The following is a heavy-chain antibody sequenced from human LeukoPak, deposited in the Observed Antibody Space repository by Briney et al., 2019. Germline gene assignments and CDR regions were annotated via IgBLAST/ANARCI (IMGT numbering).Heavy chain of an antibody. CDR1: GFTFSPYW. CDR3: ARDISLRMDA. J-gene: IGHJ6*01. CDR2: ISGDGSNR. Sequence: GGPLRLSCAASGFTFSPYWIHWVRQAPGKGLMWVSIISGDGSNRRYADSVKGRFTISRDNAKNTLYLQMNSLRAEDTGVYYCARDISLRMDAWGQGTTVTVSS. V-gene: IGHV3-74*01.